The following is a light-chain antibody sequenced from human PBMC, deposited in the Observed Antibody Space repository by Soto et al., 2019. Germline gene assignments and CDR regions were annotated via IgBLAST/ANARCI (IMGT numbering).Light chain of an antibody. V-gene: IGKV3-20*01. J-gene: IGKJ2*01. CDR1: QSVTSNY. CDR2: AAS. Sequence: ETVLTQSPGTLSLSPGERATLSCRASQSVTSNYLAWYQQKPGQAPRLLIYAASSRATGIPDRFSGSGSGTDFTLTISRLEPEDFAVYYCQQSGSAPYTFGQGTKLEIK. CDR3: QQSGSAPYT.